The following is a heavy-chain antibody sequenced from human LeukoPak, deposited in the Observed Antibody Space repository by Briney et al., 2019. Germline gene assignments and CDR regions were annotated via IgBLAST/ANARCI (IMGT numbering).Heavy chain of an antibody. D-gene: IGHD2-8*01. CDR3: AGTNGVSVNTHTNENYYYYGMDV. CDR2: MNPNSGNT. V-gene: IGHV1-8*01. J-gene: IGHJ6*02. CDR1: GCTFTSYD. Sequence: EASVKVSCKASGCTFTSYDINWVRQATGQGLEWMGWMNPNSGNTGYAQKFQGRVTITADESTSTAYMELSSLRSEDTAVYYCAGTNGVSVNTHTNENYYYYGMDVWGQGTTVTVSS.